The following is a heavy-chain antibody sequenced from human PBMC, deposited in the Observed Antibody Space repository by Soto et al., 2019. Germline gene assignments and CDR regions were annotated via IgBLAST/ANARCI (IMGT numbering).Heavy chain of an antibody. D-gene: IGHD4-4*01. CDR3: ARRESNYVFEP. V-gene: IGHV4-34*01. CDR2: INHSGST. J-gene: IGHJ5*02. Sequence: QVQLQQWGAGLLKPSETLSLTCAVYGGSFSGYYWSWIRQPPGKGLEWIGEINHSGSTNYNPSLKSRVTISVDTSKNQFSLKLSSVTAADTAVYYCARRESNYVFEPWGQGTLDTVSS. CDR1: GGSFSGYY.